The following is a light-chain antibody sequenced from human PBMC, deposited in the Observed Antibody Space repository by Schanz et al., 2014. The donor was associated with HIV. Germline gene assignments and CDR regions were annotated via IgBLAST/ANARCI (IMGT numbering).Light chain of an antibody. CDR1: SSDVGGYNF. CDR3: SSYTRSSTRV. CDR2: NVS. Sequence: QSALTQPASVSGSPGQSITISCTGTSSDVGGYNFVSWYQQHPGKAPKLMIYNVSNRPSGVSDRFSGSKSGNTASLTISGLQAEDEADYYCSSYTRSSTRVFGGGTNLTVL. J-gene: IGLJ3*02. V-gene: IGLV2-14*03.